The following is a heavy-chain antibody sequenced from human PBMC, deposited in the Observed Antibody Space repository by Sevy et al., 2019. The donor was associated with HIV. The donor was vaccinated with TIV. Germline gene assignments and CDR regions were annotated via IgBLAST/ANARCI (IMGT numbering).Heavy chain of an antibody. CDR2: ISGSGGST. CDR3: AKAKTVAAGFDY. D-gene: IGHD2-15*01. CDR1: GFTFRSYV. Sequence: GGSLRLSCAASGFTFRSYVMSWVRQAPGKGLEWVSGISGSGGSTYYADSVKGRFTISRDNSKNTLYRQMNSLRAGDTAVYYCAKAKTVAAGFDYWGQGTLVTVSS. V-gene: IGHV3-23*01. J-gene: IGHJ4*02.